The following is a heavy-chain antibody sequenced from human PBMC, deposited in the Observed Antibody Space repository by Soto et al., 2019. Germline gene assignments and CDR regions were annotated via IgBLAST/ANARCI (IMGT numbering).Heavy chain of an antibody. J-gene: IGHJ4*02. CDR2: INAGNGNT. V-gene: IGHV1-3*01. D-gene: IGHD1-26*01. CDR1: GYTFTTYA. Sequence: ASVKVSCKASGYTFTTYALHWVRQAPGQRLEWMGCINAGNGNTKYSQKFQGRVTITRDTSATTAYMELSSLRSEDTAVYYCARGLGLYYFDYWGQGTLVTVSS. CDR3: ARGLGLYYFDY.